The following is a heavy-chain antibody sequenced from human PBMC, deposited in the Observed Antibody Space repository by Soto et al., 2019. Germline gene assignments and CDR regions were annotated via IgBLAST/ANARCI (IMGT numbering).Heavy chain of an antibody. CDR2: IYYSGST. CDR3: ARGNPPETLSRAFDY. D-gene: IGHD1-1*01. CDR1: GGAMSCDH. Sequence: PADTLRQTVAEAGGAMSCDHCSWKQQPPGKGLEWIGYIYYSGSTNYNPSLKSRVTISVDTSKNQFSLKLSSVTAADTAVYYCARGNPPETLSRAFDYWGQGTLVTVSS. J-gene: IGHJ4*02. V-gene: IGHV4-59*07.